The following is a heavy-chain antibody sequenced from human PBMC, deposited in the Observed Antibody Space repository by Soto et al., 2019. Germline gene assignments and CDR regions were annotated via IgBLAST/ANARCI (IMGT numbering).Heavy chain of an antibody. CDR1: GFTFSSYA. CDR2: ISGSGGST. CDR3: ARTGLGDDFWSGYQFCY. D-gene: IGHD3-3*01. J-gene: IGHJ4*02. Sequence: GGSLRLSCAASGFTFSSYAMSWVRQAPGKGLEWVSAISGSGGSTYYADSVKGRFTISRDNSKNTLYLQMNSLRVEDTAVYYCARTGLGDDFWSGYQFCYWGQGTLVTVSS. V-gene: IGHV3-23*01.